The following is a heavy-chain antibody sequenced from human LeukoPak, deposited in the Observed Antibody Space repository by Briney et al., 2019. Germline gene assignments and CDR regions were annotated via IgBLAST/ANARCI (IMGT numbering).Heavy chain of an antibody. Sequence: ASVKVSCKASGFTFTRSAMQWVRQARGQRLEWIGWIVVGSGNTNHAQKFQERVTISRDMSTSTAYMELSSLRSEDTAVYYCARDHYYGSGSYSNWFDPWGQGTLVTVSS. D-gene: IGHD3-10*01. CDR1: GFTFTRSA. V-gene: IGHV1-58*02. CDR3: ARDHYYGSGSYSNWFDP. J-gene: IGHJ5*02. CDR2: IVVGSGNT.